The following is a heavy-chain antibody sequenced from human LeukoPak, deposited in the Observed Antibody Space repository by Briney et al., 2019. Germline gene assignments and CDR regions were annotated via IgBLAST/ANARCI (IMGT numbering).Heavy chain of an antibody. D-gene: IGHD6-13*01. CDR3: ARGAEAETSPLDF. V-gene: IGHV1-2*02. J-gene: IGHJ4*02. CDR2: INPKSGAA. Sequence: ASVKVSCKASGYIFSDYYMHWVRQAPGQGLEWLGWINPKSGAADYAQHFRGRVTMTRDTSINTDYMEMKRVTSDDTAVYYCARGAEAETSPLDFWGQGTLVIVS. CDR1: GYIFSDYY.